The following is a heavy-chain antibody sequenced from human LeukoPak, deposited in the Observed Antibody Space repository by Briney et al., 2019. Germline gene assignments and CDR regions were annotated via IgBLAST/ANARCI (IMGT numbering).Heavy chain of an antibody. CDR1: GYTFTGYY. CDR3: ARGGDYGGTVFDY. V-gene: IGHV1-2*02. J-gene: IGHJ4*02. CDR2: INPNSGGT. Sequence: ASVKVSCKXSGYTFTGYYMHWVRQAPGQGLEWMGWINPNSGGTNYAQKFQGRVTMTRDTSISTAYMELSRLRSDDTAVYYCARGGDYGGTVFDYWGQGTLVTVSS. D-gene: IGHD4-23*01.